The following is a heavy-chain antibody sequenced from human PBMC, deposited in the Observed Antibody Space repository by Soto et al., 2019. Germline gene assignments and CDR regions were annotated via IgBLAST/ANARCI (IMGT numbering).Heavy chain of an antibody. CDR3: AKLVHEYTVYDWDFLDY. CDR2: VSANGVST. CDR1: GFTFSSYV. D-gene: IGHD5-12*01. J-gene: IGHJ4*02. Sequence: PGGSLSLSCAASGFTFSSYVMGRVRQAPGKGPEWVSVVSANGVSTYYADSVKGRFTVSRDKSKNTVYLQMISLRVEDTALYYCAKLVHEYTVYDWDFLDYWGQGAQVTVSS. V-gene: IGHV3-23*01.